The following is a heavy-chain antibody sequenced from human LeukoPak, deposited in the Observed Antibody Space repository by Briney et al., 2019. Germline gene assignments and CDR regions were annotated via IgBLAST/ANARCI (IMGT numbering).Heavy chain of an antibody. CDR2: ISGSGGSI. CDR1: GFTFSNYA. D-gene: IGHD3-22*01. V-gene: IGHV3-23*01. Sequence: GSLRLSCVVSGFTFSNYAMSWVRQAPGKGLEWVSAISGSGGSIYYADSVKGRFTISRDNSKNTLYLQMNSLRAEVTAVYYCAKTPIYDSGWFDPWGQGTLVTVSS. CDR3: AKTPIYDSGWFDP. J-gene: IGHJ5*02.